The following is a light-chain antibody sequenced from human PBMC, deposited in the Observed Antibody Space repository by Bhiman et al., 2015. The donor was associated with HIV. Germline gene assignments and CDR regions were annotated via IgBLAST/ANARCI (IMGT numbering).Light chain of an antibody. Sequence: QSVLTQPPVVSGAPGQRVTISCTGSSSNLGANYDVHWYQQLPGTAPKLLIYGNNNRASGVPDRFSGSKSGTSASLAITGLQAEDEADYYCQSYDSSLSGGVFGGGTKLTVL. CDR3: QSYDSSLSGGV. CDR2: GNN. J-gene: IGLJ3*02. CDR1: SSNLGANYD. V-gene: IGLV1-40*01.